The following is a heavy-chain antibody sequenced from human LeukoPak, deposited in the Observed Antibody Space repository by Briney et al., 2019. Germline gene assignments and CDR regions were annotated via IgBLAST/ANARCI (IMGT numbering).Heavy chain of an antibody. CDR1: GFIVSSRY. Sequence: GGSLRLSCAASGFIVSSRYMNWVRQAPGKGLEWVSVMYSGGRSYYADSVKGRFTISRDKSKKTLYLQLNSLKAEDTAVYYCARRAGEYSHPYDYWGQGTLVTVSS. D-gene: IGHD2/OR15-2a*01. V-gene: IGHV3-53*01. CDR3: ARRAGEYSHPYDY. J-gene: IGHJ4*02. CDR2: MYSGGRS.